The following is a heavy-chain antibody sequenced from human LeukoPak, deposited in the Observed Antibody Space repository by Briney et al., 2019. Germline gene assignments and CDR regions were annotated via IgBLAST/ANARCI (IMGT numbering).Heavy chain of an antibody. CDR2: ISNNGGYT. V-gene: IGHV3-23*01. Sequence: GGSLRLSCAASGFTFSSSAMSWVRQAPGKGLEWVSAISNNGGYTYYADSVQGRFTISRDNSKNTLYLQMNSLRAEDTAIYYCAKEDSSSRGEIWGQGTLVTVSS. D-gene: IGHD6-6*01. CDR3: AKEDSSSRGEI. CDR1: GFTFSSSA. J-gene: IGHJ4*02.